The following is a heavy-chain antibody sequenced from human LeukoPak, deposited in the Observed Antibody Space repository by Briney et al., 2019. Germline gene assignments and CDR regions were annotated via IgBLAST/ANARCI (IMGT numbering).Heavy chain of an antibody. CDR3: ARQRAYCSGGSCYPEDHDY. CDR1: GYTFTSYR. D-gene: IGHD2-15*01. CDR2: IYPGDSDT. J-gene: IGHJ4*02. Sequence: GESLKISCKGAGYTFTSYRIAWVRQMPGKGLEWMGIIYPGDSDTSYSPSFQGQVSISADKSISTAYLQWGSLKASDTAMYYCARQRAYCSGGSCYPEDHDYWGQGTLVTVSS. V-gene: IGHV5-51*01.